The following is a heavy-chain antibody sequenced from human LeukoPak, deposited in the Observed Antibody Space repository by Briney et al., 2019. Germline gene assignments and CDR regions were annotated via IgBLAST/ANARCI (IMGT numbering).Heavy chain of an antibody. CDR1: GFTFSRYW. V-gene: IGHV3-74*01. J-gene: IGHJ4*02. CDR3: ARDQDGVGATIDL. CDR2: IKSDGSGT. D-gene: IGHD1-26*01. Sequence: GGSLRLSCAAPGFTFSRYWMHWVRQVPGEGLVWVSRIKSDGSGTWYADSVKGRFTISRDNARNTLSLQMNSLRVEDTALYYCARDQDGVGATIDLWGQGTLVTVSS.